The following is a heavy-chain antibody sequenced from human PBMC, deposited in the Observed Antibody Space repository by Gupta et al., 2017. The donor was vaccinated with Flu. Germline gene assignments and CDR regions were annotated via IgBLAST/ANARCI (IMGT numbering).Heavy chain of an antibody. Sequence: QVQLGQSAAEVKQTGASVRVSCTASGYTFSGYYMSWVRQAPGQGLEWMGWINPNAGATNYAQKFQGRVTLTRDTSISTAYLDLTSLRSDDTAVYYCARVSVLYRSNNWFDPWGQGTLVTVSS. J-gene: IGHJ5*02. CDR3: ARVSVLYRSNNWFDP. CDR2: INPNAGAT. CDR1: GYTFSGYY. V-gene: IGHV1-2*02. D-gene: IGHD1-26*01.